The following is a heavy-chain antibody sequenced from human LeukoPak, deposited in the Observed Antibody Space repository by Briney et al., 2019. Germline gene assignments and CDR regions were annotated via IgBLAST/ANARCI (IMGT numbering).Heavy chain of an antibody. CDR2: ISYDGINK. Sequence: GRSLRLSCAASGFTFSSYAMHWVRQAPGKGLEWVAVISYDGINKYYADSVEGRFTISRDSSKNTLYLQMNSLRAEDTAVYYCARDSHAPDIDMVSCYFDYWGQGTLVTVSS. D-gene: IGHD5-12*01. CDR3: ARDSHAPDIDMVSCYFDY. CDR1: GFTFSSYA. J-gene: IGHJ4*02. V-gene: IGHV3-30-3*01.